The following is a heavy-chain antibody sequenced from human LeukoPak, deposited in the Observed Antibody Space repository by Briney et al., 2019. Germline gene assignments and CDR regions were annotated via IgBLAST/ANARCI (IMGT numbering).Heavy chain of an antibody. CDR3: ARPRGGWFDP. V-gene: IGHV4-59*08. Sequence: SETLSLTCTVSGGSISSYYWSWIRRPPGKGLEWIGYIYYSGSTNYNPSLKSRVTISVDTSKNQFSLKLSSATAADTAVYYCARPRGGWFDPWGQGTLVTVSS. D-gene: IGHD3-10*01. J-gene: IGHJ5*02. CDR1: GGSISSYY. CDR2: IYYSGST.